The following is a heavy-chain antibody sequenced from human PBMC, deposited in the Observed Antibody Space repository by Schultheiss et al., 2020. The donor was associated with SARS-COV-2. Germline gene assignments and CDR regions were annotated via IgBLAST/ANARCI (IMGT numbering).Heavy chain of an antibody. CDR1: GFTFSSYA. CDR2: ISGSGGST. V-gene: IGHV3-23*01. D-gene: IGHD4-11*01. Sequence: GESLKISCAASGFTFSSYAMSWVRQAPGKGLEWVSAISGSGGSTYYADSVKGRFTISRDNSKNTLYLQMNSLRAEDTAVYYCAKPRGTTVTTDFDDWGQGTLVTVSS. CDR3: AKPRGTTVTTDFDD. J-gene: IGHJ4*02.